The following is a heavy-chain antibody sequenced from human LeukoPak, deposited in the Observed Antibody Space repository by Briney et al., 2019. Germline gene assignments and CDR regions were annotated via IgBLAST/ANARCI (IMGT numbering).Heavy chain of an antibody. CDR2: ISYDGSNK. J-gene: IGHJ4*02. CDR3: AKVKDDGYLKNYLDY. Sequence: QTGGSLRLSCAASGFTFSKYGMHWVRQAPGKGLEWVAVISYDGSNKYYADSVKGRFTISRDKSKNTLYLQMNSLRAEDTAMYYCAKVKDDGYLKNYLDYWGQGTLVTASS. V-gene: IGHV3-30*18. D-gene: IGHD3-16*02. CDR1: GFTFSKYG.